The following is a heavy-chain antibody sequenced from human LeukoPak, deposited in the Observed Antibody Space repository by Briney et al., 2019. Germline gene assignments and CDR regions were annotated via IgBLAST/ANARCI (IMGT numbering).Heavy chain of an antibody. Sequence: GGSLRLSCAASGFTFSNAWMSWVRQAPGKGLEWVGRIKSKTDGGTTDYAAPVKGRFTISRDDSKNTLYLQMNSLKTEDTAVYYCTTDIVVVAAGGEFDYWGQGTLVTVSS. CDR3: TTDIVVVAAGGEFDY. CDR1: GFTFSNAW. J-gene: IGHJ4*02. D-gene: IGHD2-15*01. V-gene: IGHV3-15*01. CDR2: IKSKTDGGTT.